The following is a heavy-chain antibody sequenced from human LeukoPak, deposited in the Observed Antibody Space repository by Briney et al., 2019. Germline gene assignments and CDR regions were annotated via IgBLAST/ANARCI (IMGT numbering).Heavy chain of an antibody. CDR3: ATDLRGYSYVVDD. CDR1: GFTFSSYG. D-gene: IGHD5-18*01. CDR2: ISYDGSNK. V-gene: IGHV3-30*03. J-gene: IGHJ4*02. Sequence: GGSLRLSCAASGFTFSSYGMHWVRQAPGKGLEWVAVISYDGSNKYYADSVKGRFTISRDNSKNTLYLQMNSLRAEDTAVYYCATDLRGYSYVVDDGGQGTLVTLSS.